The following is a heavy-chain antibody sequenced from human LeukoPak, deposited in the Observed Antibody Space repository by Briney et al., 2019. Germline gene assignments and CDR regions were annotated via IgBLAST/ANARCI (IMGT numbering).Heavy chain of an antibody. V-gene: IGHV3-30-3*01. CDR3: ARGLLMGDYVWGSYDY. Sequence: GESLRLSCAASGFTFSSYAMHWVRQAPGKGLEWVAVISYDGSNKYYADSVKGRFTISRDNSKNTLYLQMNSLRAEDTAVYYCARGLLMGDYVWGSYDYWGQGTLVTVSS. D-gene: IGHD3-16*01. CDR2: ISYDGSNK. J-gene: IGHJ4*02. CDR1: GFTFSSYA.